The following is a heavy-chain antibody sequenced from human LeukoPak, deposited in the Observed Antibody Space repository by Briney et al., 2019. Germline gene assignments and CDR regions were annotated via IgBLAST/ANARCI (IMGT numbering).Heavy chain of an antibody. V-gene: IGHV3-11*01. CDR3: ARDDTMVRGVIITAYYYYGMDV. CDR1: GFTFSDYY. CDR2: ISSSGSTI. Sequence: PGGSLRLSCAASGFTFSDYYVSWIRQAPGKGLEWVSYISSSGSTIYYADSVKGRFTISRDNAKNSLYPQMNSLRAEDTAVYYCARDDTMVRGVIITAYYYYGMDVWGQGTTVTVSS. D-gene: IGHD3-10*01. J-gene: IGHJ6*02.